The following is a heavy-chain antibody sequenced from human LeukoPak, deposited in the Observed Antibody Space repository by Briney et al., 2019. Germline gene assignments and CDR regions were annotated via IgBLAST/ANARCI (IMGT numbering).Heavy chain of an antibody. J-gene: IGHJ4*02. CDR2: IYYSGST. V-gene: IGHV4-39*01. CDR3: ARLDLSIV. Sequence: SETLSLTCTVSGGSISSSSYYWGWIRQPPGKGLEWIGSIYYSGSTYYNPSLKSRVTISVDTSKNQFSLKLSSVTAADTAVYYCARLDLSIVWGQGTLVTVSS. D-gene: IGHD3-16*02. CDR1: GGSISSSSYY.